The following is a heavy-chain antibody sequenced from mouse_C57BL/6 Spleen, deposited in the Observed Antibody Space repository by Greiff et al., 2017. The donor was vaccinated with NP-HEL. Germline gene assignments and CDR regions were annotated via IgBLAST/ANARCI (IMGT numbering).Heavy chain of an antibody. J-gene: IGHJ2*01. CDR3: ARWGGAQATYDYFDY. V-gene: IGHV1-82*01. Sequence: QVQLKESGPELVKPGASVKISCKASGYAFSSSWMNWVKQRPGKGLEWIGRIYPGDGDTNYNGKFKGKATLTADKSSSTAYMQLSSLTSEDSAVYFCARWGGAQATYDYFDYWGQGTTLTVSS. CDR1: GYAFSSSW. CDR2: IYPGDGDT. D-gene: IGHD3-2*02.